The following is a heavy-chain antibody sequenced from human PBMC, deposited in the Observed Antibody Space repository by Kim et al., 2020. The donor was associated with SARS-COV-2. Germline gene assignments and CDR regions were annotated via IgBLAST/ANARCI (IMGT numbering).Heavy chain of an antibody. V-gene: IGHV3-23*01. D-gene: IGHD3-10*01. J-gene: IGHJ6*02. CDR2: VNGGGGST. CDR3: AKGSGFVYYSGMYV. CDR1: GFTFTNYA. Sequence: GGSLRLSCAASGFTFTNYAMNWVRQAPGMGLEWVSAVNGGGGSTYHADSVKGRFTISTDKSKNTLYLQMNNLRGEDTAVYYLAKGSGFVYYSGMYVCGQG.